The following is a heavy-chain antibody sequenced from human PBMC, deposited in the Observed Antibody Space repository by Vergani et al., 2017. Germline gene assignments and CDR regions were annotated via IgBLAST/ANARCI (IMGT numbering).Heavy chain of an antibody. D-gene: IGHD3-16*01. J-gene: IGHJ3*02. Sequence: QVQLQESGPGLVTPSETLSLTCTVSGGSITHNFWSWIRRPPGKGLEWIGYIHHSGATNSKSSLRSRVSISIDTSKSTFSLRLSSVSTADTAMYYCARDTFHFDSENYDDVFDSGGQGTMVMVSS. CDR1: GGSITHNF. V-gene: IGHV4-59*01. CDR2: IHHSGAT. CDR3: ARDTFHFDSENYDDVFDS.